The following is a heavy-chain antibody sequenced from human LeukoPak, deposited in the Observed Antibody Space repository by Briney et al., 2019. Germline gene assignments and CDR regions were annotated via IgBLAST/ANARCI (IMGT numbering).Heavy chain of an antibody. D-gene: IGHD2/OR15-2a*01. CDR3: TRVSTTDDY. CDR2: INSDGRSA. V-gene: IGHV3-74*01. CDR1: GFAFSRYW. Sequence: GGSLRLSCAASGFAFSRYWMHWVRQASGKGLVWVSRINSDGRSAVYADSVKGRFTISRDNAKNTLYLQMDSLRAEDTAVYYCTRVSTTDDYWGQGTLVTVSS. J-gene: IGHJ4*02.